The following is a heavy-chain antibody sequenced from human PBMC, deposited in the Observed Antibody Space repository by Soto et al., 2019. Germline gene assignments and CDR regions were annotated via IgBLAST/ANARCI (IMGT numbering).Heavy chain of an antibody. J-gene: IGHJ3*02. CDR2: ISYDGSNK. Sequence: QVQLVESGGGVVQPGRSLRLSCAASGFTFSSYAMHWVRQAPGKGLEWVAVISYDGSNKYYADSVKGRFTISRDNSKNTLYLQMNSLRAEDTAVYYCARDDSSGPLVAFDIWGQGTMVTVSS. D-gene: IGHD3-22*01. CDR3: ARDDSSGPLVAFDI. CDR1: GFTFSSYA. V-gene: IGHV3-30-3*01.